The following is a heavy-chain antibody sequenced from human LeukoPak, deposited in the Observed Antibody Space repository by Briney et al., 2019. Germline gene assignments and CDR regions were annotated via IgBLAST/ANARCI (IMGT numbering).Heavy chain of an antibody. CDR3: ARLSAYYYGSYFYYYMDV. Sequence: PGGSLRLSCAGSGFSFSSYWMTWVRQLPGKGPEWGADIRQDESERYFADSVKGRFTISRDNAKKSVYLHMSSLRAEDTALYYCARLSAYYYGSYFYYYMDVWGKGTTVTVSS. V-gene: IGHV3-7*01. CDR2: IRQDESER. J-gene: IGHJ6*03. CDR1: GFSFSSYW. D-gene: IGHD3-10*01.